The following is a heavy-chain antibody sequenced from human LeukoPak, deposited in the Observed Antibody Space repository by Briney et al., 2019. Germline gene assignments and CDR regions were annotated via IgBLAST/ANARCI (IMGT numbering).Heavy chain of an antibody. CDR3: ARRGAAAVYPFDY. D-gene: IGHD6-13*01. CDR1: GGSISSYY. V-gene: IGHV4-59*08. Sequence: PSETLSLTCTVSGGSISSYYWSWIRQPPGKGLEWIGYIYYSGSTNYNPSLKSRVIISVDTSKNQFSLKLSSVTAADTAVYYCARRGAAAVYPFDYWGQGTLVTVSS. J-gene: IGHJ4*02. CDR2: IYYSGST.